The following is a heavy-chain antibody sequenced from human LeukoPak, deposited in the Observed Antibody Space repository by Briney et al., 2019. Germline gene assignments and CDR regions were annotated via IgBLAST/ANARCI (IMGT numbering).Heavy chain of an antibody. V-gene: IGHV3-66*01. CDR2: IYSGGST. CDR3: ARDPPAVAANTYG. J-gene: IGHJ4*02. D-gene: IGHD6-6*01. CDR1: VVTVGNNY. Sequence: ARSLTLSCAASVVTVGNNYMSWVRQPPGKGVEWVSLIYSGGSTHYADSVKGRFTISRDNSKNTLYLQMNSLRVDDTAVYYCARDPPAVAANTYGWGQGTLVTVSS.